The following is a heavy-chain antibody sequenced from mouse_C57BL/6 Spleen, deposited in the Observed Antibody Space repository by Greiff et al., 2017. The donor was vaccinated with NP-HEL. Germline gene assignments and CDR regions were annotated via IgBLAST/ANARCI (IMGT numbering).Heavy chain of an antibody. D-gene: IGHD1-1*01. CDR2: ICRGGST. Sequence: QVQLQQSGPGLVQPSQSLSITCTVSGFSLTSYGVHWVRQSPGKGLEWLGVICRGGSTDYNAAFMSRLSITKDNSKSQVFFKMNILQADDTAIYYCAKKRYGSSRYAMDYWGQGTSVTVSS. V-gene: IGHV2-5*01. CDR3: AKKRYGSSRYAMDY. J-gene: IGHJ4*01. CDR1: GFSLTSYG.